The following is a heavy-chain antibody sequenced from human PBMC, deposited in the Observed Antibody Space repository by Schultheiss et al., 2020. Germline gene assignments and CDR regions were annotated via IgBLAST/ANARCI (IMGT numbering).Heavy chain of an antibody. J-gene: IGHJ6*01. CDR3: ARERRDDYVWGSPPDGMDV. V-gene: IGHV4-59*01. CDR1: GGSISSYY. Sequence: SQTLSLTCTVSGGSISSYYWSWIRQPPGKGLEWIGEINHSGSTNYNPSLKSRVTISVDTSKNQFSLKLNSVTAADTAVYYCARERRDDYVWGSPPDGMDVWGQGTTVNGYS. CDR2: INHSGST. D-gene: IGHD3-16*01.